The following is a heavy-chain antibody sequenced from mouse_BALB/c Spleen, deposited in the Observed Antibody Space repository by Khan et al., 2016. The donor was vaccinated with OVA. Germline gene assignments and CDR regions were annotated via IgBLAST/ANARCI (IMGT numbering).Heavy chain of an antibody. CDR3: ARKNYYGYAVDY. V-gene: IGHV3-2*02. D-gene: IGHD1-1*01. CDR2: ISYSGST. J-gene: IGHJ4*01. CDR1: GYSITTNYA. Sequence: EVKLLESGPGLVKPSQSLSLTCTVTGYSITTNYAWDWIRQFPGNKLEWMGYISYSGSTSYNPSLKSRISITRDTSKNQFFLQLKSVTTEDTATYYCARKNYYGYAVDYWGQGTSVTVSS.